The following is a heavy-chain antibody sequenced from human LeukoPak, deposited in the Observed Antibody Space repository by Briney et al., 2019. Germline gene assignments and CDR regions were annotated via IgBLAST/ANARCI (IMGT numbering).Heavy chain of an antibody. CDR2: IYYSGST. J-gene: IGHJ4*02. D-gene: IGHD6-19*01. CDR1: GGSISSGNYY. CDR3: VRTEVSSGSEDY. Sequence: PSETLSLTCTVSGGSISSGNYYWSWIRQPAGKGLEWIGYIYYSGSTYYNPSLKSRVTISLDTSKNQFSLKLSSVTAADTAVYYCVRTEVSSGSEDYWGQGTLVTVSS. V-gene: IGHV4-30-4*08.